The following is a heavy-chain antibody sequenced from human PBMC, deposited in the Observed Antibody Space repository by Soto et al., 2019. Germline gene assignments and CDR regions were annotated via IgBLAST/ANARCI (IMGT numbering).Heavy chain of an antibody. D-gene: IGHD6-19*01. V-gene: IGHV4-4*02. J-gene: IGHJ4*02. CDR1: GGSISSSNW. Sequence: LRETLSLTCAVSGGSISSSNWWSWVRQPPGKGLEWIGEIYHSGSTNYNPSLKSRVTISVDKSKNQFSLKLSSVTAADTAVYYCVRVGYSSGWYERYFDYWGQGTLVTVSS. CDR2: IYHSGST. CDR3: VRVGYSSGWYERYFDY.